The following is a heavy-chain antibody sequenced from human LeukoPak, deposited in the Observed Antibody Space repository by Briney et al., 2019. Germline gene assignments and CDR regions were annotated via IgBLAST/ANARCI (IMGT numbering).Heavy chain of an antibody. J-gene: IGHJ2*01. CDR1: GGSISSGDYY. CDR3: ARFTPPTHDYGDERRYWYFDL. V-gene: IGHV4-30-4*01. CDR2: IYYSGST. Sequence: PSETLSLTCTVSGGSISSGDYYWSWIRQPPGKGLEWIGYIYYSGSTYYNPSLKSRVTISVDTSKNQFSLKLSSVTAADTAVYYCARFTPPTHDYGDERRYWYFDLWGRGTLVTVSS. D-gene: IGHD4-17*01.